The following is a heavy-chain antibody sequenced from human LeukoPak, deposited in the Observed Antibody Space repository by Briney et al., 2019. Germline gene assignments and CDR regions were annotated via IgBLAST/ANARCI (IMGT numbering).Heavy chain of an antibody. V-gene: IGHV4-59*01. CDR3: ARGPMVRGTHNWFDP. CDR2: IYYSGST. CDR1: GGSISSYY. Sequence: PSETLSLTCTVSGGSISSYYWSWIRQPPGKGLEWIGYIYYSGSTNYNPSLKSRVTISVDTSKNQFSLKLSSVTAADTAVYYCARGPMVRGTHNWFDPWGQGTLVTVSS. D-gene: IGHD3-10*01. J-gene: IGHJ5*02.